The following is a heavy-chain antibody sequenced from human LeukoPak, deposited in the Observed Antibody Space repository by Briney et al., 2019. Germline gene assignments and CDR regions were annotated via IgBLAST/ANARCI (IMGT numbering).Heavy chain of an antibody. V-gene: IGHV4-39*02. CDR1: GGSISSSYY. D-gene: IGHD1-14*01. J-gene: IGHJ4*02. Sequence: SETLSLTCTVSGGSISSSYYWGWIRQPPGKGLEWIGSIYYSGSTYYNPSLKSRVTISVDTSKNQFSLKLSSVTAADTAVYYCARERSRNQHFFYWGQGTLVTVSS. CDR3: ARERSRNQHFFY. CDR2: IYYSGST.